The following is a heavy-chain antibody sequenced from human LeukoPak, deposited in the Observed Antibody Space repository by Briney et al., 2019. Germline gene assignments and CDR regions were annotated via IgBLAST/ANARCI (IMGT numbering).Heavy chain of an antibody. V-gene: IGHV4-4*02. Sequence: PSETLSLTCAVSTDSTTSNWWSWVRQPPGKGLEWIGEVRKSGSTNYYPSLQSRVTISIDKSKNQIALELTSVTAADTAVYYCAREIVGAPTPGAYWGQGILVTVSS. CDR3: AREIVGAPTPGAY. CDR1: TDSTTSNW. J-gene: IGHJ4*02. D-gene: IGHD1-26*01. CDR2: VRKSGST.